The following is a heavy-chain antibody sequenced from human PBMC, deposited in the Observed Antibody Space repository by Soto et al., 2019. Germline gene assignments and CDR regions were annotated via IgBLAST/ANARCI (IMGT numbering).Heavy chain of an antibody. V-gene: IGHV3-30*03. CDR2: ISSDGSRK. CDR1: GFTFGNFG. J-gene: IGHJ4*02. D-gene: IGHD6-13*01. CDR3: ARGCSGGTNCFYFDF. Sequence: QVQLVESGGGVVQPGRSLRLSCAASGFTFGNFGIHWVRQAPGKGLEWVAGISSDGSRKFYADSVKGRFTISRDNTKNTHNLQMNSLRTEDTAVYFCARGCSGGTNCFYFDFWGQGILVTVSS.